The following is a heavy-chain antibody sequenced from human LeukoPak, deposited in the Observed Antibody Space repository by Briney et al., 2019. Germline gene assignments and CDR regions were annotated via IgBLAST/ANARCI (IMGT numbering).Heavy chain of an antibody. CDR3: ARRYGVFVYYFDY. V-gene: IGHV5-51*01. CDR2: IYPGDSDT. Sequence: GESLKISCKGSGYRFTNYWIGWVRQMPGKGLEWMGIIYPGDSDTRYSPSFQGQVTISADKSITTAYLQWNRLKASDTAIYYCARRYGVFVYYFDYWGQGTLVTVSS. CDR1: GYRFTNYW. J-gene: IGHJ4*02. D-gene: IGHD1-14*01.